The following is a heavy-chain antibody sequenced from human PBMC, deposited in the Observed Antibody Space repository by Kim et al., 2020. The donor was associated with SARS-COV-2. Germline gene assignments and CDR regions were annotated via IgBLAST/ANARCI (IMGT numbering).Heavy chain of an antibody. D-gene: IGHD2-8*01. V-gene: IGHV1-46*01. Sequence: ASVKVSCKASGYTFTSYYMHWVRQAPGQGLEWMGIINPSGGSTSYAQKFQGRVTMTRDTSTSTVYMELSSLRSEDTAVYYCARGDIVLMVYAIFAFDIWAKGQWSPSLQ. CDR3: ARGDIVLMVYAIFAFDI. J-gene: IGHJ3*02. CDR2: INPSGGST. CDR1: GYTFTSYY.